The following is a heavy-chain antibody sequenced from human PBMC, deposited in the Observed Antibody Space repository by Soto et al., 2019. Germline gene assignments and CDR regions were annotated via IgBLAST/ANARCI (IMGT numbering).Heavy chain of an antibody. D-gene: IGHD2-15*01. V-gene: IGHV4-30-4*01. J-gene: IGHJ6*02. CDR2: IYYSGST. Sequence: PSETLSLTCTVSGGSISSGDYYWSWIRQPPGEGLEWIGYIYYSGSTYYNPSLKSRVTISVDTSKNQFSLKLSSVTAADTAVYYCARGEDIVVVVAATHKTLYGMDVWGQGTTVTVSS. CDR1: GGSISSGDYY. CDR3: ARGEDIVVVVAATHKTLYGMDV.